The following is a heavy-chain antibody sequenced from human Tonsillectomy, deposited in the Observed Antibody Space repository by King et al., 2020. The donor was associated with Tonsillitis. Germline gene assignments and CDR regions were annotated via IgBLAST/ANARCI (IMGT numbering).Heavy chain of an antibody. D-gene: IGHD1-26*01. J-gene: IGHJ3*02. CDR2: IHYSGST. Sequence: VQLQESGPGLVKPSETLSLTCSVSGGPISSYYLNWIRQPPGKGLEWIGFIHYSGSTNYNPSLKSRVTTSLDTSKNQFSLKLSSVTAADTAVYYCARAKSGNFWAFDIWGQGTMVTVS. V-gene: IGHV4-59*01. CDR1: GGPISSYY. CDR3: ARAKSGNFWAFDI.